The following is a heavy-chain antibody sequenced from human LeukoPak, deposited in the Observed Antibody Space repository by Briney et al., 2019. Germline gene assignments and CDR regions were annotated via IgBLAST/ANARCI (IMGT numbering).Heavy chain of an antibody. CDR1: GYTFTGYY. CDR2: INPNSGGT. V-gene: IGHV1-2*02. J-gene: IGHJ4*02. D-gene: IGHD3-3*01. Sequence: GSVKVSCKASGYTFTGYYMHWVRQAPGQGLEWMGWINPNSGGTNYAQKFQGRVTMTRDTSISTAYMELSRLRSDDTAVYYCAMYYDFWTARGYYIDYWGQGTLVTVSS. CDR3: AMYYDFWTARGYYIDY.